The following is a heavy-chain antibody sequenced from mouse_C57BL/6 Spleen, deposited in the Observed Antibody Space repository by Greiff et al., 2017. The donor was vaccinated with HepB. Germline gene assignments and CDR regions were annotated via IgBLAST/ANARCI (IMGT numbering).Heavy chain of an antibody. CDR1: GYTFTDYE. V-gene: IGHV1-15*01. CDR2: IDPETGGT. J-gene: IGHJ3*01. Sequence: SGAELVRPGASVTLSCKASGYTFTDYEMHWVKQTPVHGLEWIGAIDPETGGTAYNQKFKGKAILTADKSSSTAYMELRSLTSEDSAVYYCTRRIYYDYLAWFAYWGQGTLVTVSA. CDR3: TRRIYYDYLAWFAY. D-gene: IGHD2-4*01.